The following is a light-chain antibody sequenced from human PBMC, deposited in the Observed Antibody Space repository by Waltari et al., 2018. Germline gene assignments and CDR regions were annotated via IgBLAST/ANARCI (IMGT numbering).Light chain of an antibody. CDR2: GTS. CDR3: QQYDGEVVT. CDR1: QSVTSIS. Sequence: EIVLTQSPGTLSLSPGDRATLSCRASQSVTSISLTWYQQKPGQAPRLLIYGTSSRATGIPDRFSGSGSGTDFTLTISRLEPEDFAVYYCQQYDGEVVTFGGGTKVEI. J-gene: IGKJ4*01. V-gene: IGKV3-20*01.